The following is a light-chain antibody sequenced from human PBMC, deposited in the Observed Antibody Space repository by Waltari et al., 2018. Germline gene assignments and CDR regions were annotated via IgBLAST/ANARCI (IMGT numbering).Light chain of an antibody. CDR1: SLRSYY. CDR2: GKN. CDR3: NSRDSSGNNWV. V-gene: IGLV3-19*01. Sequence: SSELTQDPAVSVALGQTVRITGQGDSLRSYYASWYQQKPGQAPVLVIYGKNNRPSGIPDRFSGSSSGNTASLTITGAQAEDEADYYCNSRDSSGNNWVFGGGTKLTVL. J-gene: IGLJ3*02.